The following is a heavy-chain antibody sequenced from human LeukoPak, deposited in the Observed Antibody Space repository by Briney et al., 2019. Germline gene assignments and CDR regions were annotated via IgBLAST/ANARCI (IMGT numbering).Heavy chain of an antibody. CDR1: GDSISSNY. V-gene: IGHV4-4*07. D-gene: IGHD4-23*01. CDR2: ISASGST. Sequence: PSETLSLTCTVSGDSISSNYWSWIRQPAGKGLEWIGRISASGSTNYNPSLKSRATISLDTSKNRFSLKLTSVTAADTAVYYCARDGYSNFDYWGQGTLVTVSS. CDR3: ARDGYSNFDY. J-gene: IGHJ4*02.